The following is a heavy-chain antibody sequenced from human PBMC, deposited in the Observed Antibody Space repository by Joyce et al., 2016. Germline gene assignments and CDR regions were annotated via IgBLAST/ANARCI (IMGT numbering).Heavy chain of an antibody. J-gene: IGHJ2*01. CDR2: INLNSGGT. CDR3: ARGDLRTSSPLFWYFAL. V-gene: IGHV1-2*02. CDR1: GYTFTDYY. Sequence: QVQLVQSGAEVKKPGASVKVSCKASGYTFTDYYIHWVRQAPGQGLEWMGEINLNSGGTEYPQKFQGRVTMTRDTAIRTAYMELTGLRSDDTALYYCARGDLRTSSPLFWYFALWGRGTLVTVSS. D-gene: IGHD2-2*01.